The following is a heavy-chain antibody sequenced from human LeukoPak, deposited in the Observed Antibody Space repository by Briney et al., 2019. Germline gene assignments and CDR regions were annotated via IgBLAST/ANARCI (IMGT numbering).Heavy chain of an antibody. Sequence: PSETLSLTCAVYGGSFSGYYWSWIRQPPGKGLEWIGEINHSGSTNYNPSLKSRVTISVDTSKNQFSLKLSSVTAADTAVYYCASALVNPNGYKYDYWGQGTLVTVSS. J-gene: IGHJ4*02. D-gene: IGHD5-24*01. CDR3: ASALVNPNGYKYDY. CDR1: GGSFSGYY. CDR2: INHSGST. V-gene: IGHV4-34*01.